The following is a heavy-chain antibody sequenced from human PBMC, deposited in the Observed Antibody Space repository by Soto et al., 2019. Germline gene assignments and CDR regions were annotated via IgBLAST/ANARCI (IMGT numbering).Heavy chain of an antibody. J-gene: IGHJ5*02. Sequence: WGSLRLSCAASGFTFSDYYMSWIRQAPGKGREWGSYISSSSSYPNYAASVKGRFPISRDNAKNSLYLQMNSLRAADTAVYYCARDGAIFGFDPWGQGTLVTVSS. CDR3: ARDGAIFGFDP. CDR1: GFTFSDYY. D-gene: IGHD3-16*01. CDR2: ISSSSSYP. V-gene: IGHV3-11*06.